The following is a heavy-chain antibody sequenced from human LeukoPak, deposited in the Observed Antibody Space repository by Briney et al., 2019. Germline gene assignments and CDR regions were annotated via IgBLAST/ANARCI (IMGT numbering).Heavy chain of an antibody. Sequence: VASVKVSCKASGYTFTSYGISWVRQAPGQGLEWMGRISAYNGNTNYAQKLQGRVTMSTDTSTSTAYMELRSLRSDDTAVYYCARVSLVISLFDYWGQGTLVTVSS. V-gene: IGHV1-18*01. J-gene: IGHJ4*02. D-gene: IGHD3-10*01. CDR1: GYTFTSYG. CDR2: ISAYNGNT. CDR3: ARVSLVISLFDY.